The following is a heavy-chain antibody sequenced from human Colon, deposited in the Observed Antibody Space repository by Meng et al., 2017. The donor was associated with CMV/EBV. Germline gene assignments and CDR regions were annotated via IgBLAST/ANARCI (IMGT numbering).Heavy chain of an antibody. J-gene: IGHJ4*02. CDR1: DGSISSSSYY. Sequence: SETLSLTCIVSDGSISSSSYYWGWIRRPPGKGLEWIASIYYSGSTYYNPSLKSRVTISIDTSKNQFSLKLSSVTAADTAVYYCARESLPVASRANYLDYWGQGTLVTVSS. V-gene: IGHV4-39*07. CDR3: ARESLPVASRANYLDY. CDR2: IYYSGST. D-gene: IGHD5-12*01.